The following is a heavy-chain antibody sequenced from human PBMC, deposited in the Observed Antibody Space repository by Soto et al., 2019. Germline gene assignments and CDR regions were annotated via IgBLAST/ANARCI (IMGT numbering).Heavy chain of an antibody. CDR1: GFTFSSYA. D-gene: IGHD1-26*01. J-gene: IGHJ6*02. CDR3: AKRALLPYYYGMDV. V-gene: IGHV3-23*01. CDR2: ISGSGGST. Sequence: GGSLRLSCAASGFTFSSYAMSWVRQAPGKGLEWVSAISGSGGSTYYADSVKGRFTISRDNSKNTLYLQINSLRAEDTAVYYCAKRALLPYYYGMDVWGQGTTVTVSS.